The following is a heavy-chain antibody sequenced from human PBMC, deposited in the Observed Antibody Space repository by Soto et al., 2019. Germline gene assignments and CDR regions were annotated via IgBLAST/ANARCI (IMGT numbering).Heavy chain of an antibody. J-gene: IGHJ4*02. V-gene: IGHV4-59*01. CDR1: GGSISSYY. Sequence: QVQLQESGPGLVKPSETLSLTCTVSGGSISSYYWSWIRQPPGKGLEWIGYIYYSGSTNYNPSLKSRVTISVDTPKNQFSLKLSSVTAADTAVYYCARALGYDILTGYQNFDYWGQGTLVTVSS. D-gene: IGHD3-9*01. CDR2: IYYSGST. CDR3: ARALGYDILTGYQNFDY.